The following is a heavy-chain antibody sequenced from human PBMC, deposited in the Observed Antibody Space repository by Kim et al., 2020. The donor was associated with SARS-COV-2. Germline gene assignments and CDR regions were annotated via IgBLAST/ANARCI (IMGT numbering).Heavy chain of an antibody. J-gene: IGHJ5*02. V-gene: IGHV2-5*02. CDR2: IYWDDDK. CDR1: GFSLTTGGVG. CDR3: THGTYSSPLKS. Sequence: SGPTLVKPTQTLTLTCTFSGFSLTTGGVGVAWIRQPPGKALEWLAVIYWDDDKRYSPSLRSRLTITKDTSKNQVVLIMTNMDPVDTATYYCTHGTYSSPLKSWGQGTLVTVSS. D-gene: IGHD6-13*01.